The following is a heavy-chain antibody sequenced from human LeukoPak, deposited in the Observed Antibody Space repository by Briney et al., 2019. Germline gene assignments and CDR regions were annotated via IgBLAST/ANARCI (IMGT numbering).Heavy chain of an antibody. CDR3: AHRKIGTLNY. Sequence: SGPTLFKPTPTLTLTCTFSGFSLRTRGVGVAWIRQPPGKALEWLALIYWNDDKRYTPALKSRLPSTKDTSKNQVVLTMTNMDPVDTATYYCAHRKIGTLNYWGQGTLVTVSS. CDR2: IYWNDDK. CDR1: GFSLRTRGVG. D-gene: IGHD1-1*01. V-gene: IGHV2-5*01. J-gene: IGHJ4*02.